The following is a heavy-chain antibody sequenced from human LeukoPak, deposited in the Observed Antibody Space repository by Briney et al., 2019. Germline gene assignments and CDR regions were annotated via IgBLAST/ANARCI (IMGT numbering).Heavy chain of an antibody. CDR3: ARVSGKITFGGVIVMQV. D-gene: IGHD3-16*02. Sequence: ASVKVSCKASGYTFSNYGISWVRQAPGQGLEWMGWISAYNGDTNYAQKVQGRLTMTTDTSTSTAYMELRSLRFDDTAVYYCARVSGKITFGGVIVMQVWGQGTLVTVSS. CDR2: ISAYNGDT. CDR1: GYTFSNYG. V-gene: IGHV1-18*04. J-gene: IGHJ4*02.